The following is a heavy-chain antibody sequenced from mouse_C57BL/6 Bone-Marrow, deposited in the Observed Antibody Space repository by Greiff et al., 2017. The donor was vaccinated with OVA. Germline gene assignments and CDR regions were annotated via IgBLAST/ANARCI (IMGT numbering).Heavy chain of an antibody. CDR1: GYTFTDYN. CDR3: ARFPRRYFDV. CDR2: INPNNGGT. Sequence: VQLQQSGPELVKPGASVKIPCKASGYTFTDYNMDWVKQSHGKSLEWIGDINPNNGGTIYNQKFKGKATLTVDKSSSTAYMELRSLTSEDTAVYYCARFPRRYFDVWGTGTTVTVSS. J-gene: IGHJ1*03. V-gene: IGHV1-18*01.